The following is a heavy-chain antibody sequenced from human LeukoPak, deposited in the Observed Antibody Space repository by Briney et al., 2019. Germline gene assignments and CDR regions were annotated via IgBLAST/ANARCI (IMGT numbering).Heavy chain of an antibody. J-gene: IGHJ4*02. V-gene: IGHV3-23*01. Sequence: GRSLRLSCAASGFTLSISAMSCVSHAPGKGLEWVSVISSCGGSKYEADFENGLFTISRDITKNTQYLQINRLGAEDTAVYYCAKTGWLGELLDYFDFWGQGTLVTVSS. CDR3: AKTGWLGELLDYFDF. CDR2: ISSCGGSK. D-gene: IGHD3-10*01. CDR1: GFTLSISA.